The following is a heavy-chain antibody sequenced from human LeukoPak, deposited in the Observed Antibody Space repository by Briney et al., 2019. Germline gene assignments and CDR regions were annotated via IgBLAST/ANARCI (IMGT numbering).Heavy chain of an antibody. D-gene: IGHD2-2*01. CDR3: ARLRYCSSTSCYASYYYYGMDV. CDR2: IYYSGST. Sequence: KPSETLSLTCTVSGGSISSSSYYWGWIRQPPGKGLEWIGSIYYSGSTYYNPSLKSRVTISVDTSKNQFYLKLSSVTAADTAMYYCARLRYCSSTSCYASYYYYGMDVWGQGTTVTVSS. CDR1: GGSISSSSYY. J-gene: IGHJ6*02. V-gene: IGHV4-39*01.